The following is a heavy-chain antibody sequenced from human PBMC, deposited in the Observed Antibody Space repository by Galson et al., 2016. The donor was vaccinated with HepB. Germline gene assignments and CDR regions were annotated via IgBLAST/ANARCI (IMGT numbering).Heavy chain of an antibody. J-gene: IGHJ3*02. CDR2: IYSGGTT. CDR3: ARGTQALPRSTFDI. CDR1: GFTVTTNY. Sequence: SLRLSCAASGFTVTTNYMSWVRQAPGKGLEWVSFIYSGGTTYYADSVKGRFTISRDSSTNTLYLQMNSLRAEDTAVYYCARGTQALPRSTFDIWGQGTMVTGSS. D-gene: IGHD3-10*01. V-gene: IGHV3-66*01.